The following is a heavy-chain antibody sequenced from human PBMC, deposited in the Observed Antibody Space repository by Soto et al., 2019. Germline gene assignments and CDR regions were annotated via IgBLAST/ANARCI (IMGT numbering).Heavy chain of an antibody. D-gene: IGHD3-10*01. Sequence: TSETLSLTCAVSGGSISSSNWWSWVRQPPGKGLEWIGEIYHSGSTNYNPSLKSRVTISVDKSKNQFSLKLSSVTAADTAVYYCAREITMVRGVITLNYFDYWGQGTLVTVSS. V-gene: IGHV4-4*02. CDR1: GGSISSSNW. CDR3: AREITMVRGVITLNYFDY. J-gene: IGHJ4*02. CDR2: IYHSGST.